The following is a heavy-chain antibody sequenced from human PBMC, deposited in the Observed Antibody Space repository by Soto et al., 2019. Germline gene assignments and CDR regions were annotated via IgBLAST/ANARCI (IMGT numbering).Heavy chain of an antibody. D-gene: IGHD2-15*01. CDR2: IDPSDSYT. Sequence: PGESLKISCKGSGYSFTSYWISWVRQMPGKGLEWMGRIDPSDSYTNYSPSFQGHVTISADKPISTAYLQWSSLKASDTAMYYCARGGGYCSGGSCPSNWFDPWGQGTLVTVSS. CDR1: GYSFTSYW. V-gene: IGHV5-10-1*01. CDR3: ARGGGYCSGGSCPSNWFDP. J-gene: IGHJ5*02.